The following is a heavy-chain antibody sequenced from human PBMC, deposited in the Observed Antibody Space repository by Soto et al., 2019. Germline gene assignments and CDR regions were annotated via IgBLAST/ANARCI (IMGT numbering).Heavy chain of an antibody. CDR3: ARRKLYGSFAYYYYYYMDV. D-gene: IGHD3-10*01. CDR1: GVSISSSSYY. CDR2: IYYSGST. J-gene: IGHJ6*03. Sequence: SETLSLTCTVSGVSISSSSYYWGWIRQPPGKGLEWIGNIYYSGSTYYNPSLKSRVTISVDTSKNQFSLKLSSVTAADTAVYYCARRKLYGSFAYYYYYYMDVWGKGTTVTVSS. V-gene: IGHV4-39*07.